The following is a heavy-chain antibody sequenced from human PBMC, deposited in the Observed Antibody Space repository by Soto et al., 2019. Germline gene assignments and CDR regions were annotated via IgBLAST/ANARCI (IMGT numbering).Heavy chain of an antibody. CDR3: ARALYNWNSELPDY. J-gene: IGHJ4*02. CDR1: GFTFSSYG. CDR2: IWYDGSNK. V-gene: IGHV3-33*01. D-gene: IGHD1-7*01. Sequence: PGGSLRLSCAASGFTFSSYGMHWVRQAPGKGLEWVAVIWYDGSNKYYADSVKGRFTISRDNSKNTLYLQMNSLRAEDTAVYYGARALYNWNSELPDYWGQGTLVTVSS.